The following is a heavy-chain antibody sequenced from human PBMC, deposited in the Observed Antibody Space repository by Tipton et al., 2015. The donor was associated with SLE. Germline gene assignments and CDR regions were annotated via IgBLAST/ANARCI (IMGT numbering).Heavy chain of an antibody. Sequence: QLVQSGAEVKKPGASVKVSCKASGYTFTGYYMHWVRQAPGQGLEWMGWINPNSGGTNYAQKFQGRVTMTRDTSISTAYMELSRLRSDDTAVYYCARDWAVAGTYALYYFDYWGQGTLVTVSS. CDR1: GYTFTGYY. V-gene: IGHV1-2*02. J-gene: IGHJ4*02. CDR2: INPNSGGT. D-gene: IGHD6-19*01. CDR3: ARDWAVAGTYALYYFDY.